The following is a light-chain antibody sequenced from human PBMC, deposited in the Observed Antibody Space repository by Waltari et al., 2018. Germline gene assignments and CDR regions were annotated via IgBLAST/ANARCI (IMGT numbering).Light chain of an antibody. CDR3: QQYDDYIPLT. CDR2: KAS. J-gene: IGKJ4*01. CDR1: QSVNTW. Sequence: IQLTQSPSTLSASVGARVTMTCRASQSVNTWLAWYQQKQGRAPNLLVSKASILQSGVPSRFSGSGSGTEFTLTISSLQPDDFATYYCQQYDDYIPLTFGGGTTVEI. V-gene: IGKV1-5*03.